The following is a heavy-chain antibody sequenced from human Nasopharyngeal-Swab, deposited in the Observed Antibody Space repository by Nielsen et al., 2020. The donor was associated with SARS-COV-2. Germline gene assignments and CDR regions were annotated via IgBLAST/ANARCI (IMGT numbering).Heavy chain of an antibody. J-gene: IGHJ6*02. CDR3: ARGAESTTPHYVHYGLDV. Sequence: SETLSLTCAVHGGSFSGHQWSWIRPSPETGLEWIGEISESGSASFQPSLKGRVTISLDTSKIQFSLKMTSLTAADTAVYYCARGAESTTPHYVHYGLDVWGQGTTVTVSS. D-gene: IGHD4-17*01. CDR1: GGSFSGHQ. CDR2: ISESGSA. V-gene: IGHV4-34*01.